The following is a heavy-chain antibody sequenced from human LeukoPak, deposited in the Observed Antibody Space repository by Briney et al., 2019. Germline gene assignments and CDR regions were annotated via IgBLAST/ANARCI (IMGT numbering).Heavy chain of an antibody. CDR2: IYYSGST. CDR1: GGSISSYY. V-gene: IGHV4-59*01. D-gene: IGHD6-19*01. Sequence: SETLSLTRTVSGGSISSYYWSWIRQPPGKGLEWIGYIYYSGSTNYNPSLKSRVTISVDTSKNQFSLKLSSVTAADTAVYYCARGLGEQFHNWGQGTLVTVSS. J-gene: IGHJ4*02. CDR3: ARGLGEQFHN.